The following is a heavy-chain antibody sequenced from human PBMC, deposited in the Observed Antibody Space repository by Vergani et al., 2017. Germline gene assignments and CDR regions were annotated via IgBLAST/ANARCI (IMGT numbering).Heavy chain of an antibody. V-gene: IGHV1-3*04. D-gene: IGHD6-19*01. CDR3: AGSKRDSSGWLPIDY. CDR2: INTGNGNT. Sequence: QVQLVQSGAEVKKPGSSVKVSCKASGGTFSSYAISWVRQAPGQGLEWMGWINTGNGNTKYSQKFQGRVTSTRDTSASTAYMEISSLRSEDTAVYYCAGSKRDSSGWLPIDYWGQGTLVTVSS. CDR1: GGTFSSYA. J-gene: IGHJ4*02.